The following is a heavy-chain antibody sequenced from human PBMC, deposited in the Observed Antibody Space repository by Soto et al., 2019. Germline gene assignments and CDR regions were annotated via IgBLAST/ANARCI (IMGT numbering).Heavy chain of an antibody. J-gene: IGHJ4*02. Sequence: HPGGSLRLSCTASGFTVSSNYMSWVRQAPGKGLEWVSVIYSGGTIYYADSVKGRFTISRDIARNSLYLQMNSLRAEDTAVYYCARDAPPDDYWGQGTLVTVSS. CDR3: ARDAPPDDY. CDR1: GFTVSSNY. V-gene: IGHV3-66*01. CDR2: IYSGGTI.